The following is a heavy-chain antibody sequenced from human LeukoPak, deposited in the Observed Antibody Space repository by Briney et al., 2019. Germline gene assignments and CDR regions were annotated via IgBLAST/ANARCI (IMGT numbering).Heavy chain of an antibody. V-gene: IGHV1-8*01. CDR3: ARSLVYSSSWYDYLSVMDV. Sequence: GASVKVSCKASGYTFTSYDINWVRQATGQGLEWMGWMNPNRGNTGYAQKFQGRVTMTRNTSISTAYMELSSLRSEDTDVYYCARSLVYSSSWYDYLSVMDVCGQGPTVTVSS. D-gene: IGHD6-13*01. CDR2: MNPNRGNT. J-gene: IGHJ6*02. CDR1: GYTFTSYD.